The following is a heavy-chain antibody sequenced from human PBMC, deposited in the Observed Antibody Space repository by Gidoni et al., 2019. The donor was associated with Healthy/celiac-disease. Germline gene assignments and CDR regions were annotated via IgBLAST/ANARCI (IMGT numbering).Heavy chain of an antibody. Sequence: EVQLLESGGGLGQPGGSLSLSCAASGFSFRSYAMSWVRQAPGKGLEWVSAISGSGGSTYYADSVKGRFTISRDNSKNTLYLQMNSLRAEDTAVYYCAKESVGGATSPFDYWGQGTLVTVSS. D-gene: IGHD1-26*01. CDR2: ISGSGGST. J-gene: IGHJ4*02. V-gene: IGHV3-23*01. CDR1: GFSFRSYA. CDR3: AKESVGGATSPFDY.